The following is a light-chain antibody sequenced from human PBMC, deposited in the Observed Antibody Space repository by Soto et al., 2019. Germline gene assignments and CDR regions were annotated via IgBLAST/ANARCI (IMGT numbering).Light chain of an antibody. CDR1: QSVSNN. J-gene: IGKJ1*01. CDR3: QQYDKWPRT. V-gene: IGKV3-15*01. Sequence: EIVLTQSPATLYLSPAERAAISCRASQSVSNNYLAWYQQKPGQAPRLLIYGASNRATAVPARFTAGGSGTEFTLTISSLQSDDLAVYYCQQYDKWPRTFGQGTKVDIK. CDR2: GAS.